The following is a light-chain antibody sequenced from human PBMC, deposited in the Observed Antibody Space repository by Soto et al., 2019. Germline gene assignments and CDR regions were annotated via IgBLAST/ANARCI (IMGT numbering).Light chain of an antibody. V-gene: IGKV3-20*01. CDR1: QSISGSY. J-gene: IGKJ2*01. CDR3: QQYGTSPYT. Sequence: ETVLTQSPGTLSLSPRERATLSCRASQSISGSYLAWYQHKPGQAPRLLIFAASSRATGIPDRFNGSVSGTDFTLSISRLEPEDFAVYFCQQYGTSPYTFGQGTKLEIK. CDR2: AAS.